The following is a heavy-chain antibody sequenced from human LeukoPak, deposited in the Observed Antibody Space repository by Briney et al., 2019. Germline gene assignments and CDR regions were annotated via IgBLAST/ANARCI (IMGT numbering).Heavy chain of an antibody. CDR3: ARHSSGYYDAFDI. V-gene: IGHV4-59*01. Sequence: SETLSLTCTVSGGSISSYYWSWIRQPPGKGLEWIGYIYYSGSTNYNPSLKSRVTISVDTSKNQFSLKLSSVTAADTAVYYCARHSSGYYDAFDIWGQGTMVTVSS. CDR1: GGSISSYY. CDR2: IYYSGST. D-gene: IGHD3-22*01. J-gene: IGHJ3*02.